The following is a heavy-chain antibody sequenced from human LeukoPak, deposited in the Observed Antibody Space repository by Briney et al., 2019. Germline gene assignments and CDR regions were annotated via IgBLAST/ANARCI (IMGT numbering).Heavy chain of an antibody. Sequence: SETLSLTCTVSGGSISSYFWSWIRQPPGKRLEWIGYIHDNGRTTYNPSLRSRVTISIDTSKSQFSLKLNSLTTTDTAVYYCARVGGYSGFYWGQGTLVTVSS. J-gene: IGHJ4*02. D-gene: IGHD5-12*01. CDR3: ARVGGYSGFY. V-gene: IGHV4-59*01. CDR2: IHDNGRT. CDR1: GGSISSYF.